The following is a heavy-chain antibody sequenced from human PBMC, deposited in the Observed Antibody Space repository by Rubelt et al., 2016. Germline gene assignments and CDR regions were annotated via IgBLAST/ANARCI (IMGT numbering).Heavy chain of an antibody. J-gene: IGHJ6*02. CDR1: GGSFSGYY. Sequence: QVQLQQWGAGLLKPSETLSLTCAVYGGSFSGYYWSWIRQPPGKGLEWIGEINHSGSTNYNPSLKSRVTISVDTSKNQFSRKLGSVTAADTAVYYCARGRMGFHYYYYGMDVWGQGTTVTVSS. CDR2: INHSGST. CDR3: ARGRMGFHYYYYGMDV. D-gene: IGHD1-26*01. V-gene: IGHV4-34*01.